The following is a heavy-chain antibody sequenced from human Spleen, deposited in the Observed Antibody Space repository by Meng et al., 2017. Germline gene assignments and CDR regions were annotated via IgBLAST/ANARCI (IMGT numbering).Heavy chain of an antibody. CDR3: ARLLSTLIVVG. CDR1: GGSIHSSSYY. V-gene: IGHV4-39*07. J-gene: IGHJ4*02. CDR2: IYYSGST. D-gene: IGHD3-22*01. Sequence: SETLSLTCTVSGGSIHSSSYYWGWMRQPPGKGLEWIGSIYYSGSTHYNSSLTSRVSISADRSKNQISLKLNSVTAADAAVYYCARLLSTLIVVGWGQGMLVTVSS.